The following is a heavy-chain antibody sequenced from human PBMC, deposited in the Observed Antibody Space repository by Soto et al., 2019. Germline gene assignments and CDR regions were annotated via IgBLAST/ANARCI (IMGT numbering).Heavy chain of an antibody. J-gene: IGHJ4*02. Sequence: QVQLQESGPGLVKPSETLSLTCTVSGDSISGFYWSWIRQPPGKGLEWIGYINHAGSTYYSPSLQSRVTISLDSSKNQFSLILTSVIAADTAVYFCATFRRNYFDNCGQGTLVTVSS. CDR3: ATFRRNYFDN. V-gene: IGHV4-59*01. CDR2: INHAGST. CDR1: GDSISGFY. D-gene: IGHD3-16*01.